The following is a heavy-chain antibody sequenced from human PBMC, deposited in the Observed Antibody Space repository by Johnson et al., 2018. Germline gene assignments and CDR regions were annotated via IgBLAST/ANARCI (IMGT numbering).Heavy chain of an antibody. CDR2: ISYDGSNK. Sequence: QVQLVESGGGVVQPGRSLRLSCAASGFTFSSYTMHWVRQAPGKGLAWVAVISYDGSNKYYADSVKGRFTISRDNAKNSLYLQMNSLRDEDTAVYYCAITHLGLQYLDYYGRDVWGQGTTVTVSS. CDR3: AITHLGLQYLDYYGRDV. V-gene: IGHV3-30*04. CDR1: GFTFSSYT. D-gene: IGHD4-11*01. J-gene: IGHJ6*02.